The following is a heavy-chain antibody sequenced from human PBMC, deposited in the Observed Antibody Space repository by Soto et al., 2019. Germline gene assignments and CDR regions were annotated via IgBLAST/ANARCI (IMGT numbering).Heavy chain of an antibody. CDR3: ANPLRLEWLLRDFDY. Sequence: EVQLLESGGGLVQPGGSLRLSCAASGFTFSSYAMSWVRQAPGKGLEWVSAISGSGGSTYYADSVKGRFTISRDNSKNTLYRQMNSLRAEVTAVYHCANPLRLEWLLRDFDYGGKGTLVTVSS. V-gene: IGHV3-23*01. J-gene: IGHJ4*02. CDR1: GFTFSSYA. D-gene: IGHD3-3*01. CDR2: ISGSGGST.